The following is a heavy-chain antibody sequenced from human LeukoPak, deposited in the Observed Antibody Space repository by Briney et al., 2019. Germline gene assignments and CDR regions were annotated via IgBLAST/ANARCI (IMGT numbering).Heavy chain of an antibody. CDR2: ISSSSSYV. CDR1: GFTFSSYS. J-gene: IGHJ4*02. D-gene: IGHD4-17*01. V-gene: IGHV3-21*01. CDR3: ARDRGDRFDY. Sequence: GGSLRLSCAASGFTFSSYSMSWVRQAPGKGLEWVSSISSSSSYVFYADSVKGRFTISRDNAKNSLYLQMNSLRAEDTAVYYCARDRGDRFDYWGQGTLVTVSS.